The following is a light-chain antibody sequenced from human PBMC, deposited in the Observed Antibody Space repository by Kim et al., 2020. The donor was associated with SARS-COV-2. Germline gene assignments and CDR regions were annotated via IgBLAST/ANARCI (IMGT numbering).Light chain of an antibody. J-gene: IGKJ4*01. CDR3: QQRYAWPLT. CDR2: DVS. Sequence: EIVLTQSPATLSLSPGERATLSCGASQSVDSFLGWYQQKPGQAPRLLIYDVSKRATGIPARFSGSGSGTDFTLTISSLEPEDFAVYYCQQRYAWPLTFGGGTKVDIK. CDR1: QSVDSF. V-gene: IGKV3-11*01.